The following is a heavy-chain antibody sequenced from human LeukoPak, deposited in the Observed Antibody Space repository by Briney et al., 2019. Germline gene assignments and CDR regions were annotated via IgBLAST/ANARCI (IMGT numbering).Heavy chain of an antibody. D-gene: IGHD3-10*01. V-gene: IGHV3-48*02. CDR1: GFTFSSHD. CDR3: ARFRSGYYFDY. CDR2: INSGSGTI. J-gene: IGHJ4*02. Sequence: PSESLTLSCAASGFTFSSHDMSWVRQAPGKGLEWISYINSGSGTIYYADPVKGRFTISRDNAKNSLYLQMNSLRDEDTAVYYCARFRSGYYFDYWGQGTLVSVSS.